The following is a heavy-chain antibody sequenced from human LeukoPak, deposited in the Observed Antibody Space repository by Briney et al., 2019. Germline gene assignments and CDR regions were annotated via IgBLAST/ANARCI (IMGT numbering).Heavy chain of an antibody. CDR3: ATALVGATLWDVFDI. CDR2: TRNKANSYTT. Sequence: GGSLRLSCAASGFTFSDHYMDWVRQAPGKGLEWVGRTRNKANSYTTEYAASVKGRFTISRDDSKNSLYLQMNSLKTEDTAVYYCATALVGATLWDVFDIWGQGTMVTVSS. J-gene: IGHJ3*02. D-gene: IGHD1-26*01. CDR1: GFTFSDHY. V-gene: IGHV3-72*01.